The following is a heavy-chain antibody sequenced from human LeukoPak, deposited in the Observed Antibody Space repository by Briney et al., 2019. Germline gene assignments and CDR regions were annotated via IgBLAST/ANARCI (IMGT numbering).Heavy chain of an antibody. CDR2: ISSSSSYI. CDR3: THGSMYQLDY. Sequence: PGGSLTLSCAASGFTFSIYSMNWVRQAPGKGREWVSSISSSSSYIYYADSVKGRFTISRDNSKNTLYLQMNSLRAEDTAVYYCTHGSMYQLDYWGQGTLVTVSS. CDR1: GFTFSIYS. V-gene: IGHV3-21*04. J-gene: IGHJ4*02. D-gene: IGHD2-2*01.